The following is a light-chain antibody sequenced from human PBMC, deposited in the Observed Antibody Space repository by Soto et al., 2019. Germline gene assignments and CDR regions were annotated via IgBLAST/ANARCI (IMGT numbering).Light chain of an antibody. V-gene: IGLV2-14*01. Sequence: QSALTQPASVSGSPGQSITMSCTGTSSDVGGYNYVSWYQQHPGKAPKLMIYEVSNRPSGVSNRFSGSKSGNTASLTISGLQAGDEADYYCSSYTSSSTRVFGGGTKLTVL. J-gene: IGLJ3*02. CDR1: SSDVGGYNY. CDR3: SSYTSSSTRV. CDR2: EVS.